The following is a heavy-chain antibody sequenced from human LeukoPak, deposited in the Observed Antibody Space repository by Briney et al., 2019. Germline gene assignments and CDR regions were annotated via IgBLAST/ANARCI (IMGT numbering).Heavy chain of an antibody. D-gene: IGHD2-2*01. CDR1: GFTFSDYY. Sequence: GGSLRLSCAASGFTFSDYYMSWIRQVPGKGLEWVSYISSSGSTIYYADSVKGRFTISRDNAKNSLYLQMNSLRAEDTAVYYCARRPHSSTLWYFDLWGRGTLVTVSS. CDR2: ISSSGSTI. CDR3: ARRPHSSTLWYFDL. J-gene: IGHJ2*01. V-gene: IGHV3-11*01.